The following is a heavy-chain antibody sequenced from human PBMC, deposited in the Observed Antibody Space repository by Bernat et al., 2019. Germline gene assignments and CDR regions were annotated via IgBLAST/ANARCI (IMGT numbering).Heavy chain of an antibody. D-gene: IGHD4-17*01. Sequence: EVQLVESGGGLVQPGRSLRLSCTASGFTFGDYAMSWVRQAPGKGLEWVGCIRSKAYGGTTEYAASVKGRFTISRDDSKSIAYLQMNSLKTEDTAVYYCTGEPYGDSTFDYWGQGTLVTVSS. CDR1: GFTFGDYA. J-gene: IGHJ4*02. CDR2: IRSKAYGGTT. CDR3: TGEPYGDSTFDY. V-gene: IGHV3-49*04.